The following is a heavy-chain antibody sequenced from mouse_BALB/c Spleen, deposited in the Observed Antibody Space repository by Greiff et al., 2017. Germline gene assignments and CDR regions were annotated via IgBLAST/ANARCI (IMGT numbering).Heavy chain of an antibody. CDR1: GYTFTSYW. D-gene: IGHD1-1*01. V-gene: IGHV1S81*02. Sequence: QVQLQQPGAELVKPGASVKLSCKASGYTFTSYWMHWVKQRPGQGLEWIGEINPSNGRTNYNEKFKSKATLTVDKSSSTAYMQLSSLTSEDSAVYYCAREGYYGSRGYYAMDYWGQGTSVTVSS. CDR2: INPSNGRT. CDR3: AREGYYGSRGYYAMDY. J-gene: IGHJ4*01.